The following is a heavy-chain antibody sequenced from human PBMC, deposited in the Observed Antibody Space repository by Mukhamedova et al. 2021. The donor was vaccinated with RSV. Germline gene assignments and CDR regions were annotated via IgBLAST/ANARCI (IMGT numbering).Heavy chain of an antibody. V-gene: IGHV4-39*01. CDR3: ARHLYYYDSSGYYYLYYFDY. J-gene: IGHJ4*02. Sequence: GKGLEWIGSIYYSGSTYYNPSLKSRVTISVDTSKNQFSLKLSSVTAADTAVYYCARHLYYYDSSGYYYLYYFDYCGQGTLVTVSS. CDR2: IYYSGST. D-gene: IGHD3-22*01.